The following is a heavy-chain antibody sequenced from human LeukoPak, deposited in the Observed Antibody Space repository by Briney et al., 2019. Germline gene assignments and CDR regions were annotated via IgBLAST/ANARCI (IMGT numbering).Heavy chain of an antibody. CDR1: GFTFSDYY. J-gene: IGHJ4*02. CDR3: ARGDRGIVATIRY. Sequence: GGSLRLSCAASGFTFSDYYMSWIRQAPGKGLEWVSYISSSGSTIYYADSVKGRFTISRDNAKNSLYPQMNSLRAEDTAVYCCARGDRGIVATIRYWGQGTLVTVSS. D-gene: IGHD5-12*01. V-gene: IGHV3-11*01. CDR2: ISSSGSTI.